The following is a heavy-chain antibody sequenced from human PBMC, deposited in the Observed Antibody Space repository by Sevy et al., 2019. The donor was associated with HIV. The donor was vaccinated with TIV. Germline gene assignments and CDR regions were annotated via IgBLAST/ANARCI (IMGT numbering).Heavy chain of an antibody. D-gene: IGHD3-10*01. Sequence: LSLTCAASGFTFGSYAMTWVRQAPGKGLEWVSTISGSGVSTYYTDSVKARFTISRDNSKNTLYLQMSSLRAEDTAVYYCAKDRAYGSGTSYDHWGQGTLVTVSS. CDR2: ISGSGVST. V-gene: IGHV3-23*01. J-gene: IGHJ4*02. CDR3: AKDRAYGSGTSYDH. CDR1: GFTFGSYA.